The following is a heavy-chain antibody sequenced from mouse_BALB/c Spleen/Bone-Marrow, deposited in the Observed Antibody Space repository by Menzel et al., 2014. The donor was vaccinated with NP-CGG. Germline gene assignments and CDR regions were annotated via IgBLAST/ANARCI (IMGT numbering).Heavy chain of an antibody. CDR2: IDPANGNT. D-gene: IGHD2-1*01. CDR3: ARYGNYCYAMDY. V-gene: IGHV14-3*02. Sequence: EVQLQQSGAELVKPGASVKLSCTASGFNIKDTYMHWVKQRPEQGLEWIGRIDPANGNTKYDPKFQGKASITADTSSNTAYLQLSSLTSEDTAVYYCARYGNYCYAMDYWGQGTSVTVSS. J-gene: IGHJ4*01. CDR1: GFNIKDTY.